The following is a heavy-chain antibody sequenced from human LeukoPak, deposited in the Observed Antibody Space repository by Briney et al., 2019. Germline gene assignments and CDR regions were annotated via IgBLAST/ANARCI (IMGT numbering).Heavy chain of an antibody. CDR2: IYHSGST. Sequence: SETLSLTCAVSGGSISSGGCSWSWIRQPPGKGLEWIGYIYHSGSTYYNPSLKSRVTISVDRSKNQFSLKLSSVTAADTAVYYCARGVYYDSSGYTAWYFDYWGQGTLVTVSS. J-gene: IGHJ4*02. D-gene: IGHD3-22*01. CDR3: ARGVYYDSSGYTAWYFDY. V-gene: IGHV4-30-2*01. CDR1: GGSISSGGCS.